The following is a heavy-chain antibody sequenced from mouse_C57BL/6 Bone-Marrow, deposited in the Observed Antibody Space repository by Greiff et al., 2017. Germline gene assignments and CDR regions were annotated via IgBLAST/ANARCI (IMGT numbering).Heavy chain of an antibody. CDR3: ARSMITTYYAMDY. J-gene: IGHJ4*01. D-gene: IGHD2-4*01. CDR1: GYTFTNYW. Sequence: QVQLQQAGAELVRPGTSVKISCKSSGYTFTNYWLGWVKQMPGHGLEWSGDIYPGDGYTNYNEKFKGKATLTADTSSSTANMQLINLTSKDSDVYFCARSMITTYYAMDYWGQGTSVTVSS. V-gene: IGHV1-63*02. CDR2: IYPGDGYT.